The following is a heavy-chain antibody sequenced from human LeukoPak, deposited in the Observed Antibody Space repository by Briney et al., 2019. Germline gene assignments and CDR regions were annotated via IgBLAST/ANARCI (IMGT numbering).Heavy chain of an antibody. CDR2: MNPNSGNT. J-gene: IGHJ4*02. CDR3: AREIVGADNY. Sequence: ASVKVSCKASGYTFTSYDINWVRQAPGQGLEWMGWMNPNSGNTGYAQKFQGRVTMTRDTSISTAYMELSRLRSDDTAVYYCAREIVGADNYWGQGTLVTVSS. V-gene: IGHV1-8*01. CDR1: GYTFTSYD. D-gene: IGHD1-26*01.